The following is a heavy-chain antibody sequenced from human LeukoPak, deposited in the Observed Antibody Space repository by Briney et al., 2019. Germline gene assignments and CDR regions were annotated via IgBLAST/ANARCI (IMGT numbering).Heavy chain of an antibody. CDR1: GVTFSAYA. CDR3: ARDNGGLGGYDHFYYYGMDV. J-gene: IGHJ6*04. D-gene: IGHD5-12*01. V-gene: IGHV1-69*13. CDR2: IIPIFGTA. Sequence: ASVKVSCKASGVTFSAYAINWVRQAPGQGLEWMGGIIPIFGTANYAQKFQGRVMITADESTSTAYMELSSLRCEDTAMYYCARDNGGLGGYDHFYYYGMDVWGKGTTVTVSS.